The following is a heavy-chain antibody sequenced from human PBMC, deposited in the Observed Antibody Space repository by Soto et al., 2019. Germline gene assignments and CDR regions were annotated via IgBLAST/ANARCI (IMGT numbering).Heavy chain of an antibody. J-gene: IGHJ4*02. CDR2: IYYSGSA. Sequence: TLSLTCTVSGGSVGSGGYYWAWIGQHPGKGLEWMGYIYYSGSAYNNPSLRSLVTMSLDTSKNRFSLKLSSMTAADTAVYFCARVDLGPAMVRYSFDYWGQGTQVTVSS. D-gene: IGHD5-18*01. V-gene: IGHV4-31*01. CDR1: GGSVGSGGYY. CDR3: ARVDLGPAMVRYSFDY.